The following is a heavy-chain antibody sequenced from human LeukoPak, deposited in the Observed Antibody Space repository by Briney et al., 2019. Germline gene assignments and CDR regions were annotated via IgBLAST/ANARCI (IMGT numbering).Heavy chain of an antibody. CDR1: GFTFSSYA. CDR2: ISGSGGST. Sequence: TGGSLRLSCAASGFTFSSYAMSWVRQATGKGLEWVSAISGSGGSTYYADSVKSRFTISRDNSKNTLYLQMNSLRAEDTAVYYCAKDEWDCSGGSCYSAYWGQGTLVTVSS. D-gene: IGHD2-15*01. CDR3: AKDEWDCSGGSCYSAY. J-gene: IGHJ4*02. V-gene: IGHV3-23*01.